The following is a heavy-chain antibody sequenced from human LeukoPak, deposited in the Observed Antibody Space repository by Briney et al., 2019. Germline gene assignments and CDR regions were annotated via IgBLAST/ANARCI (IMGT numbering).Heavy chain of an antibody. Sequence: PSETLSLTCTVSGDSISCTSCYWGWIRQSPGKGLEWIGSIYQSGNAYYNPSLKSRVNISIDTSKNQFSLKLNSVTAADTAVYYCWLERVVADYFDLWGQGALVTVSS. CDR1: GDSISCTSCY. J-gene: IGHJ4*02. V-gene: IGHV4-39*07. D-gene: IGHD2-15*01. CDR2: IYQSGNA. CDR3: WLERVVADYFDL.